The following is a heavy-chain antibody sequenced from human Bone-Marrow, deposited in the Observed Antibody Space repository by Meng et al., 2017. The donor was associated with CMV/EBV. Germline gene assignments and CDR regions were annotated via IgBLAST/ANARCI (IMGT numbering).Heavy chain of an antibody. Sequence: GESLKISCAASGFTFSSYAMSWVRQAPGKGLEWVSAISGSGGSTYYADSVKGRFTISRDNSKNTLYLQMNSLRAEDTAVYYCARRTGGSYHFDYWGQGTLVTVSS. D-gene: IGHD1-26*01. V-gene: IGHV3-23*01. CDR1: GFTFSSYA. J-gene: IGHJ4*02. CDR2: ISGSGGST. CDR3: ARRTGGSYHFDY.